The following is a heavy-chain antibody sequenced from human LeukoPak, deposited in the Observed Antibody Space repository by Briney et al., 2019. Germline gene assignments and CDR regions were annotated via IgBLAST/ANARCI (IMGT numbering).Heavy chain of an antibody. CDR3: ASGGYSYGFDY. CDR1: GGSISSGGYS. V-gene: IGHV4-30-2*01. CDR2: IYHSGST. Sequence: SETLSLTCAVSGGSISSGGYSWSWIRQPPGKGLEWIGYIYHSGSTYYNPSLKSRVTISVDRSKNQFSLKLSSVTAADTAVYYCASGGYSYGFDYWGQGTLVTVSS. J-gene: IGHJ4*02. D-gene: IGHD5-18*01.